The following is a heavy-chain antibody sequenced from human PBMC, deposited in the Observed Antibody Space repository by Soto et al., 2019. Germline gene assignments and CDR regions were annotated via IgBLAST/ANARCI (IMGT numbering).Heavy chain of an antibody. V-gene: IGHV1-8*01. J-gene: IGHJ6*03. D-gene: IGHD3-10*01. CDR3: ARGGVRGVPYYYYYYMDV. CDR2: MNPNSGNT. CDR1: GYTFTSYD. Sequence: ASVKVSCKASGYTFTSYDINWVRQATGQGLEWMGWMNPNSGNTGYAQKFQGRVTMTRNTSISTAYMELSSLRSEDTAVYYCARGGVRGVPYYYYYYMDVWGKGTTVTVSS.